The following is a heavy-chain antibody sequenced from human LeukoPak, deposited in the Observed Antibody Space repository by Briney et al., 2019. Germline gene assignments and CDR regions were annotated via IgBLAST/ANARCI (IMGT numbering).Heavy chain of an antibody. D-gene: IGHD6-13*01. J-gene: IGHJ3*02. CDR3: AGLAAAGTNAFDI. Sequence: GESLKISCKGSGYSFTSYWIGRVRQMPGKGLEWMGIVYPGDSDTRYSPSFQGQVTISADKSISTAYLQWSSLKASDTAMYYCAGLAAAGTNAFDIWGQGTMVTVSS. V-gene: IGHV5-51*01. CDR2: VYPGDSDT. CDR1: GYSFTSYW.